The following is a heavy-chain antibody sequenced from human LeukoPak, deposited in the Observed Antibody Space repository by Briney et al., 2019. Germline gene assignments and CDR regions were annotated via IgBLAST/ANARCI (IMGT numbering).Heavy chain of an antibody. J-gene: IGHJ6*03. Sequence: GRSLRLSCAASGFIFDDYAMHWVRQAPGKGLEWVSGISGDSGSIGYADSVRGRFTISRVNAKKSLYLQMNSLRAEDTALYYCAKGAGDMDVWGKGTTVTVSS. CDR2: ISGDSGSI. D-gene: IGHD3-10*01. CDR3: AKGAGDMDV. CDR1: GFIFDDYA. V-gene: IGHV3-9*01.